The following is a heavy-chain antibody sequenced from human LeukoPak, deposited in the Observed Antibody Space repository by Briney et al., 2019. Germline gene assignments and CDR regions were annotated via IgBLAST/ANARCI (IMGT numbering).Heavy chain of an antibody. CDR2: IYWNDDK. V-gene: IGHV2-5*01. D-gene: IGHD3-22*01. Sequence: GPTPVNPPHTLTPTCTFTGFSLSTSGGGVCWIRQPPGKALEWLVIIYWNDDKRYSPSLKSRLTITKDTSKNQVVVKMTYMDAVDTATYYCAHTYYNDGSDYYGVGDFDYWGQGTLVTVSS. J-gene: IGHJ4*02. CDR3: AHTYYNDGSDYYGVGDFDY. CDR1: GFSLSTSGGG.